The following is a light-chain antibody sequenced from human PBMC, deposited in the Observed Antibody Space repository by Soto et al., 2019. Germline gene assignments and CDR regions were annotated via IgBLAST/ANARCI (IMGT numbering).Light chain of an antibody. CDR1: EEVGRY. CDR3: QQYDRLPST. V-gene: IGKV1-33*01. J-gene: IGKJ2*01. Sequence: IQMTQSPSSLSASVGDTVTFTCQASEEVGRYLNWYQHKPGKAPNLLISEVSNLETGVPSRFSGSGSGTHFTVTISSLQPEDIATYYCQQYDRLPSTFVQGTKLEI. CDR2: EVS.